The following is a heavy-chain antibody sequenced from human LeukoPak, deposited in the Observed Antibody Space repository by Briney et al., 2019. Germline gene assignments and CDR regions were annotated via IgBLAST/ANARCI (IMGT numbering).Heavy chain of an antibody. Sequence: GESLKISCKGSGYSFSGYWIAWVRQMPGKGLEWMGIIYPGDSDIRYSPSFQGQVTISADKSISTAYLQWSSLKASDTAMYYCARQDGSALYYFDYWGQGTLVTVSS. V-gene: IGHV5-51*01. J-gene: IGHJ4*02. CDR1: GYSFSGYW. CDR2: IYPGDSDI. CDR3: ARQDGSALYYFDY. D-gene: IGHD5-24*01.